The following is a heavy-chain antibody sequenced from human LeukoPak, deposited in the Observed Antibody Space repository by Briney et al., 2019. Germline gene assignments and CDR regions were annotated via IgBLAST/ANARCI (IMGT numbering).Heavy chain of an antibody. CDR3: AREYYDFWSGYR. CDR1: GFTVSSNY. D-gene: IGHD3-3*01. CDR2: IYSGGST. Sequence: GGSLRLSCAASGFTVSSNYMSLVRQAPGKGLEWVSVIYSGGSTYYADSVKGRFTISRDNPKNTLYLQMNSLRAEDTAVYYCAREYYDFWSGYRWGQGTLVTVSS. J-gene: IGHJ4*02. V-gene: IGHV3-66*02.